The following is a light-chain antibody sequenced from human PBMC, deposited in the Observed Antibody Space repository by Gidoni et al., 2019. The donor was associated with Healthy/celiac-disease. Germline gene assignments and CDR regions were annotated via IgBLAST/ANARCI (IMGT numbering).Light chain of an antibody. CDR3: QQRSNWTPLT. Sequence: IVLTHSPATLSLSPGERATLSCRASQSVSSYLAWYQQQPGQPPRLLIYDASNRATGIPARFSGSGSGTEVTLTISSLEPEDFAVYYCQQRSNWTPLTFGGGTKVEIK. J-gene: IGKJ4*01. CDR2: DAS. CDR1: QSVSSY. V-gene: IGKV3-11*01.